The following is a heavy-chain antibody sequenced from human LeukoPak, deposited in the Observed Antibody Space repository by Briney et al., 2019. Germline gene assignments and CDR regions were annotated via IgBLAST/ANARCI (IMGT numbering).Heavy chain of an antibody. V-gene: IGHV4-39*07. CDR2: IYYSGST. CDR1: GGSISSSSYS. D-gene: IGHD1-26*01. J-gene: IGHJ4*02. CDR3: ARDYSDF. Sequence: SSETLSLTCTVSGGSISSSSYSWGWIRQPPGKGLEWIGSIYYSGSTYYNPSLKSRVTISVDTSKNQFSLKLTSVTAADTAVYYCARDYSDFWGQGTLVTVSS.